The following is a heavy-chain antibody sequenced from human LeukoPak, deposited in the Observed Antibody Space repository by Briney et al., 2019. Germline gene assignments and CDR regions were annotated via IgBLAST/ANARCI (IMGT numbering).Heavy chain of an antibody. V-gene: IGHV3-66*01. J-gene: IGHJ4*02. D-gene: IGHD3-22*01. CDR2: IYSGGST. CDR1: GFTFSDYY. Sequence: GGSLRLSCAASGFTFSDYYMSWVRQAPGKGLEWVSVIYSGGSTYYADSVKGRFTISRDNSKNTLYLQMNSLRAEDTAVYYCASYDSSGYYFDYWGQGTLVTVSS. CDR3: ASYDSSGYYFDY.